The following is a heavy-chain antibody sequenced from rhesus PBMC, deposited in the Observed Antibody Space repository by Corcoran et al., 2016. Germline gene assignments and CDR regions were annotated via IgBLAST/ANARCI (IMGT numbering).Heavy chain of an antibody. J-gene: IGHJ4*01. Sequence: EVQLVESGGGLAKPGGSLRLSCAASGFSFSDYYMYWVRQAPGKGLEWVSGIHYTCGSTYDADSVKGRFTNSRENDKNTLYLQMDSVRAEDTAVYYCAREGDGYRQGFFDYWGQGVLVTVSS. CDR3: AREGDGYRQGFFDY. CDR2: IHYTCGST. D-gene: IGHD5-24*01. V-gene: IGHV3S18*01. CDR1: GFSFSDYY.